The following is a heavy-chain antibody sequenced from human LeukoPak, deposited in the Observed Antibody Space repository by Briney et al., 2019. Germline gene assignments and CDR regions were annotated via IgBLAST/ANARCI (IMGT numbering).Heavy chain of an antibody. CDR2: INHSGST. CDR1: GGSFSGYY. Sequence: SETLSLTCAVYGGSFSGYYWSWIRQPPGKGLEWIGEINHSGSTNYNPSLKSRVTISVDTSKNQFSLKLSSVTAADTAMYYCARGTAMVIDYWGQGTLVTVSS. CDR3: ARGTAMVIDY. V-gene: IGHV4-34*01. D-gene: IGHD5-18*01. J-gene: IGHJ4*02.